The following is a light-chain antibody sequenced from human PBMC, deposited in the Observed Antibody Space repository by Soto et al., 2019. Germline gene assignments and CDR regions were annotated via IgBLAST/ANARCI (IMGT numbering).Light chain of an antibody. J-gene: IGKJ3*01. CDR1: QSLSNRY. V-gene: IGKV3-20*01. CDR2: GAS. CDR3: HHYDNSPPFP. Sequence: EILLTQSPGTLSLSPGERAILSCRASQSLSNRYLAWYQQMPGRAPRLLIHGASSRAAGIPDRFSGSGSGTDFALPINRLEPEDFAVYYCHHYDNSPPFPFGPGTRVDI.